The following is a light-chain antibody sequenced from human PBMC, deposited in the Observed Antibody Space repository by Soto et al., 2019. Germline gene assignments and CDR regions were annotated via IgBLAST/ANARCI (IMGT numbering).Light chain of an antibody. V-gene: IGKV1-5*01. CDR2: DAS. Sequence: DIQMTQSPSTLSASVGDRVTITCRASQSISSWLAWYQQKPGKAPKLLIYDASSLESGVPSRFSGSGSGTKFTLTISILQPDDFATYYCQQYNSYSTFGQGTRWIS. J-gene: IGKJ1*01. CDR3: QQYNSYST. CDR1: QSISSW.